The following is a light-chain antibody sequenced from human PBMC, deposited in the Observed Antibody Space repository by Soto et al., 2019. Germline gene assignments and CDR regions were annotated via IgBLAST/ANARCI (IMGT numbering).Light chain of an antibody. Sequence: DIQMTQSPSTLSASVGDRVTITCRASQSISGSLAWFQQKPGKAPKFLIYEASSLESGVPSRFSGSGSGTEFTLTISSLQPDDFATYYCQQYNSYSPLTFGGGTKVDIK. CDR3: QQYNSYSPLT. CDR1: QSISGS. CDR2: EAS. J-gene: IGKJ4*01. V-gene: IGKV1-5*01.